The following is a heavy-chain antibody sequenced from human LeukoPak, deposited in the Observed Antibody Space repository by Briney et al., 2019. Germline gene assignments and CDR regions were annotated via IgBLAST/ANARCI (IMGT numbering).Heavy chain of an antibody. CDR1: GGSISSGGYY. V-gene: IGHV4-31*03. J-gene: IGHJ4*02. D-gene: IGHD3-22*01. CDR2: IYYSGST. Sequence: PSQTLSLTCTVSGGSISSGGYYWSWIRQHPGKGLEWIGYIYYSGSTYYNPSLKSRVTISVDTSKNQFSLKLSSVTAADTAVYYCARWGRGYYYDSSGYYPEGYWGQGTLVTVSS. CDR3: ARWGRGYYYDSSGYYPEGY.